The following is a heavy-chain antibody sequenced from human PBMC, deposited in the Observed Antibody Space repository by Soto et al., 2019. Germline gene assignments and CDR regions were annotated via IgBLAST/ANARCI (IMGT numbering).Heavy chain of an antibody. CDR2: VYYRGRS. Sequence: SETQSLTCTVSGGSVTNSSYYWGWIRQSPGKGLEWIGSVYYRGRSYSKSSVKSRVTISVDTSKNRFSLSLNSVTASDTAVYFCVSQRTTVPTQAYFDYWGPGALVPVSS. CDR3: VSQRTTVPTQAYFDY. CDR1: GGSVTNSSYY. J-gene: IGHJ4*02. D-gene: IGHD4-17*01. V-gene: IGHV4-39*01.